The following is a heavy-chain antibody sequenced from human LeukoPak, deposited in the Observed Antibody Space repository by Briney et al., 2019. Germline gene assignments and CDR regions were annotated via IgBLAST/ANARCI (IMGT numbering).Heavy chain of an antibody. J-gene: IGHJ4*02. CDR1: GGSFSGYY. D-gene: IGHD2-2*01. V-gene: IGHV4-34*01. CDR3: ARQTASSRYCSSTSCYRGATKFDY. CDR2: INHSGRT. Sequence: SETLSLTCAVYGGSFSGYYWSWIRQPPGKGLEWIGEINHSGRTNYNPSLKSRVTISVDTSKNQFSLKLSSVTAADTAVYYCARQTASSRYCSSTSCYRGATKFDYWGQGTLVTVSS.